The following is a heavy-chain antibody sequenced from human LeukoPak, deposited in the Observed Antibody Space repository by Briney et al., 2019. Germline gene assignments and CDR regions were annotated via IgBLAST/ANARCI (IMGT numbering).Heavy chain of an antibody. V-gene: IGHV4-59*08. CDR2: IFSTGST. CDR1: GCSLSRYH. D-gene: IGHD3-10*01. Sequence: PSETLSLTCAVSGCSLSRYHMNLVRQPPGKGLEWIWYIFSTGSTNYNPSLKSRVTISLDTSKSQFSLRLTSVTAADTAVYYCARRYGSGSYDKFDYWGQGTLVTVSS. CDR3: ARRYGSGSYDKFDY. J-gene: IGHJ4*02.